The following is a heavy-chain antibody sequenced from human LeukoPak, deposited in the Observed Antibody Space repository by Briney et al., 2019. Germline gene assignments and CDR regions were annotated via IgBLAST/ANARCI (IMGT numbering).Heavy chain of an antibody. CDR3: ARNFDS. CDR1: GLIFTSSD. Sequence: GGSLRLSCVASGLIFTSSDFNWIRQAPGKGLEWLSTITRSGSNLYYADSVKGRFTTSRDDAKDSVYLQMESLRVEDTAIYYCARNFDSWGQGTLVTVSS. V-gene: IGHV3-21*01. J-gene: IGHJ4*02. CDR2: ITRSGSNL.